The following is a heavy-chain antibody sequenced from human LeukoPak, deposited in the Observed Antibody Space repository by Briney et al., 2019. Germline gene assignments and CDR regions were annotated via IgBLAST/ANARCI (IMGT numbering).Heavy chain of an antibody. Sequence: GGSLRLSCAASGFTFSSYAMSWVRQAPGKGLEWVSAISGSGGSTYYADSVKGRFTISRDNSKNTLYLQMNSLRAEDTAVYYCAKLAWSQYYYYYGMDVWGQGTTVTVSS. J-gene: IGHJ6*02. CDR3: AKLAWSQYYYYYGMDV. CDR1: GFTFSSYA. D-gene: IGHD3-3*01. V-gene: IGHV3-23*01. CDR2: ISGSGGST.